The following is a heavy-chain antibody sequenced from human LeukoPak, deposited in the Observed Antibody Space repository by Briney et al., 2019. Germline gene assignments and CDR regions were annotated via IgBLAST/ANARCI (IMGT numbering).Heavy chain of an antibody. V-gene: IGHV3-21*01. J-gene: IGHJ4*02. Sequence: GGSLRLSCAASGFTFSSYSMNWVRQAPGKGLEWVSSISSSSGYIYYADSVEGRFTISRDNAKNSLYLQMNSLRAEDTAVYYCARVEDCSGGSCYSGHWGQGTLVTVSS. D-gene: IGHD2-15*01. CDR3: ARVEDCSGGSCYSGH. CDR2: ISSSSGYI. CDR1: GFTFSSYS.